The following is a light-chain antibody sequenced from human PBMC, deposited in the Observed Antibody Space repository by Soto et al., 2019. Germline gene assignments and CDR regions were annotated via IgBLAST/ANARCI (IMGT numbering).Light chain of an antibody. CDR1: QSVSSN. V-gene: IGKV3-15*01. Sequence: EIVMTQSPATLSVSPGERATLSCRASQSVSSNLAWYQQKPGQPPRILIYGASTRAAGIPARFSGSGSGTEFTRTISSLQSEDFAVYYCQQYNNWPPEPFGPGTKVDIK. J-gene: IGKJ3*01. CDR2: GAS. CDR3: QQYNNWPPEP.